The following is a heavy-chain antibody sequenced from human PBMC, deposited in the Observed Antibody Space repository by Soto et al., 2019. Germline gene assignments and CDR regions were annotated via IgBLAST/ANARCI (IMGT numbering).Heavy chain of an antibody. V-gene: IGHV1-2*02. CDR1: GYTFTGYY. J-gene: IGHJ5*02. CDR2: INSNSGGT. D-gene: IGHD3-22*01. CDR3: ARNDYYDSIGYYQIRWFDP. Sequence: GASVKVSCKASGYTFTGYYMHWLRQAPGQGLEWMGWINSNSGGTNYAQKFQGRVTMTRDTSISTAYKELSRLRSDDTAVYYCARNDYYDSIGYYQIRWFDPWGQGTLVTVSS.